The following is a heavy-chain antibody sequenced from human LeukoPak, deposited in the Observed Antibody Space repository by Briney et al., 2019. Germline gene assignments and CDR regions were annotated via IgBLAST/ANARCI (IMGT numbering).Heavy chain of an antibody. CDR2: INPNSGGT. D-gene: IGHD2-2*02. Sequence: ASVKVSCKASGYTFTGYYMHWVRRAPGQGLEWMGWINPNSGGTNYAQKFQGRVTMTRDTSISTAYMELSRLRSDDTAVYYCARVVVPAAIRGGYDYWGQGTLVTVSS. CDR1: GYTFTGYY. V-gene: IGHV1-2*02. J-gene: IGHJ4*02. CDR3: ARVVVPAAIRGGYDY.